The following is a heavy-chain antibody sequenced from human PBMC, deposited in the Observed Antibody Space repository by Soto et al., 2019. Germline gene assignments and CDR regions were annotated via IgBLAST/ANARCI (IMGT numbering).Heavy chain of an antibody. CDR3: SYGSSFDY. D-gene: IGHD3-10*01. J-gene: IGHJ4*02. CDR1: VASLRSGSYY. CDR2: ISHIGRT. Sequence: PSESLSLTCTVSVASLRSGSYYWSWILQPPGKGLEWIGYISHIGRTNYDPSLKSRLTMSVDTSQNQFSLQLNSVTAADTAVYYCSYGSSFDYWGQGTLVTVSS. V-gene: IGHV4-61*01.